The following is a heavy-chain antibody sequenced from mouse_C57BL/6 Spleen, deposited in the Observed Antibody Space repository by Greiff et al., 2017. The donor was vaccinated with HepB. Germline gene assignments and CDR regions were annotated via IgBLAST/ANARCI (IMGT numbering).Heavy chain of an antibody. V-gene: IGHV1-39*01. CDR2: INPNSGTT. CDR1: GYSFTDYN. CDR3: ARREAYYAIDY. J-gene: IGHJ4*01. Sequence: EVKLMESGPELVKPGASVKISCKASGYSFTDYNMNWVKQSNGKSLEWIGVINPNSGTTSYNQKFKGKATLTVDQSTSTAYMQLNSLTSEDSAVYYCARREAYYAIDYWGQGTLVTVSS.